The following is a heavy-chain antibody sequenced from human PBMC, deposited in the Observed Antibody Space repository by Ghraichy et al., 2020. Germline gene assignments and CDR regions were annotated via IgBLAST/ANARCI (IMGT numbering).Heavy chain of an antibody. CDR1: GASISTSNYY. D-gene: IGHD4-23*01. Sequence: SETLSLTCTVSGASISTSNYYWGWIRQPPGKGLDWIGSIDYSGSTYYNPSLKGRVTISADTSKNQFSLKLNSVTAADTSLYYCARHGGGNWSWGQGTLVTVSS. CDR3: ARHGGGNWS. J-gene: IGHJ5*02. V-gene: IGHV4-39*01. CDR2: IDYSGST.